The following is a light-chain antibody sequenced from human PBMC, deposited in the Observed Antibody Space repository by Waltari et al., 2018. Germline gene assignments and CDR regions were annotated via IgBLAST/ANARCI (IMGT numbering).Light chain of an antibody. CDR2: DTS. Sequence: ELVLTQSPGTLSLSPGERATLSCRASQSISSSYLAWYQQKPGQTPRLVIYDTSSRATDIPDRFSGSGSGTDFTLTISRLEPEDFAVYYCQQYNNWPPWTFGQGTKVEIK. J-gene: IGKJ1*01. CDR3: QQYNNWPPWT. CDR1: QSISSSY. V-gene: IGKV3-20*01.